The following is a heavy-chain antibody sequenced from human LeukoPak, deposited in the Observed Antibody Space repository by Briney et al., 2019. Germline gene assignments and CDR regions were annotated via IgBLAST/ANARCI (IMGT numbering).Heavy chain of an antibody. J-gene: IGHJ4*02. CDR2: ISGSGGST. CDR3: AKGPETTVIYYFDY. CDR1: GFTVSSNY. Sequence: PGGSLRLSCAASGFTVSSNYMSWVRQAPGKGLEWVSAISGSGGSTYYADSVKGRFTISRDNSKNTLYLQMNSLRAEDTAVYYCAKGPETTVIYYFDYWGQGTLVTVSS. V-gene: IGHV3-23*01. D-gene: IGHD4-17*01.